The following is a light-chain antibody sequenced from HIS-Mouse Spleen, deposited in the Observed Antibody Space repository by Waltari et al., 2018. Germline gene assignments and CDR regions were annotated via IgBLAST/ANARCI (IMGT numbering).Light chain of an antibody. V-gene: IGKV1-33*01. CDR1: QDISNY. CDR2: DAS. CDR3: QQYDNLPYT. J-gene: IGKJ2*01. Sequence: DTQMTQSRSSLSASVGDRVTITCQASQDISNYLNWYQQKPGKAPKLLIYDASNLETGVPSRFSGSGSGTDFTFTISSLQPEDIATYYCQQYDNLPYTFGQGTKLEIK.